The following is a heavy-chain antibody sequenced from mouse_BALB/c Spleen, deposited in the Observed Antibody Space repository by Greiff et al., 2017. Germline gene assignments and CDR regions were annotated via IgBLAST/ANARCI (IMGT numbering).Heavy chain of an antibody. Sequence: EVQGVESGGGLVQPGGSLKLSCAASGFTFSSYGMSWVRQTPDKRLELVATINSNGGSTYYPDSVKGRFTISRDNAKNTLYLQMSSLKSEDTAMYYCARENPHYFDYWGQGTTLTVSS. J-gene: IGHJ2*01. CDR1: GFTFSSYG. CDR3: ARENPHYFDY. CDR2: INSNGGST. V-gene: IGHV5-6-3*01.